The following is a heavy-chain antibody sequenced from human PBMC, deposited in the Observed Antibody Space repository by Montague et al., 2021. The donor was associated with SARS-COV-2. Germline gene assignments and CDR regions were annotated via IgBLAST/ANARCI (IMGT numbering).Heavy chain of an antibody. V-gene: IGHV3-30*09. D-gene: IGHD6-19*01. CDR3: VRAVLIKARIAVAGTTEY. CDR2: ISYDGSNK. CDR1: GFTFNNYA. J-gene: IGHJ4*02. Sequence: SLRLSCAASGFTFNNYAMHWVRQAPGKGLEWVAIISYDGSNKYYADSVKGRFAISRDNSKNTLYLQMNSLRAEDTAVYYWVRAVLIKARIAVAGTTEYWGQGTLVTISS.